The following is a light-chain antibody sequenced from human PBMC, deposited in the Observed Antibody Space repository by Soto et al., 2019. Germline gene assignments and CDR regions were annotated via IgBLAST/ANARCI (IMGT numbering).Light chain of an antibody. CDR2: DVS. CDR3: QQFDRYSWT. J-gene: IGKJ1*01. Sequence: DIQMTQSPSTLSASLGERVTITCRASQSFSNWLAWYQQKPGKAPRLLIYDVSSLESGFPSRFSGSASGTEFILTISSLQPDDFATYYCQQFDRYSWTFGQGTTVEMK. V-gene: IGKV1-5*01. CDR1: QSFSNW.